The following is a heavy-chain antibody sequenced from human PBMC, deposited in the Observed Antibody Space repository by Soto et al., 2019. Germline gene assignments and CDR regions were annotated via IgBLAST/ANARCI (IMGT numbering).Heavy chain of an antibody. J-gene: IGHJ4*02. CDR1: GYTFTSYG. D-gene: IGHD6-19*01. CDR3: VRDGATPYRSGCLDY. Sequence: QVQLVQSGAEVKKPGASVKVSCKASGYTFTSYGISWVRQAPGQGLEWMGWISAYNGNTNYAQKLQGRVTMTTDTSTSTADMELRNLRPDDTSVYYGVRDGATPYRSGCLDYLGQGTLVIVFS. CDR2: ISAYNGNT. V-gene: IGHV1-18*04.